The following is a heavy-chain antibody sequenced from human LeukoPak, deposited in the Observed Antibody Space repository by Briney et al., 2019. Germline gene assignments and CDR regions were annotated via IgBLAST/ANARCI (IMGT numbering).Heavy chain of an antibody. D-gene: IGHD3-22*01. CDR2: ISYDGSNK. CDR3: ARGAYDSSGYYYDYMDV. Sequence: GGSLRLSCAASGFTFSSYGMSWVRQAPGKGLEWVAVISYDGSNKYYADSVKGRFTISRDNSKNTLYLQMNSLRAEDTAVYYCARGAYDSSGYYYDYMDVWGKGTTVTVSS. V-gene: IGHV3-30*03. CDR1: GFTFSSYG. J-gene: IGHJ6*03.